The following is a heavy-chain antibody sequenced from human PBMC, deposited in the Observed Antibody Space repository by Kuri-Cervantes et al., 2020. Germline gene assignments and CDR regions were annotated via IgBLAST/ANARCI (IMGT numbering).Heavy chain of an antibody. CDR3: AIAGRFLNWFDP. V-gene: IGHV4-38-2*01. J-gene: IGHJ5*02. Sequence: SQTVSLTCAVSGYSISSGYYWGWIRQPPGKGLEWIGSIYHSGSTYYNTSLKSRVTISVDTSKNQFSLKLSSVTAADTAVYFCAIAGRFLNWFDPWGQGTLVTVSS. CDR1: GYSISSGYY. CDR2: IYHSGST. D-gene: IGHD3-3*01.